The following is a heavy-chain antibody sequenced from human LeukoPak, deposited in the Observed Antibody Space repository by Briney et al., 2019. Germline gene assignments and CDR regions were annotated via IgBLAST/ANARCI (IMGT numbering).Heavy chain of an antibody. D-gene: IGHD6-13*01. CDR2: ISGSGGIT. Sequence: GGSLRLSGAASGFTFASYAMSWVRQAPGKGLEWVSAISGSGGITYYADSVKGRFTISRDNSKDTLYLQMSSLRAEDTAIYYCAKSPHSSTWYGDYWGQGTLVTVSS. J-gene: IGHJ4*02. CDR3: AKSPHSSTWYGDY. V-gene: IGHV3-23*01. CDR1: GFTFASYA.